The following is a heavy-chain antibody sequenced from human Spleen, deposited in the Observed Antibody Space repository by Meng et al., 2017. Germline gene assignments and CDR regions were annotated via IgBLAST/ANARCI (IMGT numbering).Heavy chain of an antibody. Sequence: ASVKVSCKASGYTFTSYDINWVRQATGQGLEWMGWMNPNSGNTGYAQKFQGRVTMTRNTSISTAYMELSSLRSEDTAVYYCARGSEDDYNYGYWGQGTLVTVSS. CDR2: MNPNSGNT. CDR3: ARGSEDDYNYGY. J-gene: IGHJ4*02. V-gene: IGHV1-8*01. D-gene: IGHD5-24*01. CDR1: GYTFTSYD.